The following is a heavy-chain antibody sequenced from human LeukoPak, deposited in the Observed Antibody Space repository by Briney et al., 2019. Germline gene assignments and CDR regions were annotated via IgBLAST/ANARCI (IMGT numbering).Heavy chain of an antibody. V-gene: IGHV3-7*05. D-gene: IGHD1-20*01. Sequence: GGSLRLSCAASGFTFSNYWMSWVRQAPGKGLEWVANIKEDGSGKYYVDSVKGRFTISRDNAKNSLYLQMNSLRAEDTAVYYCARLNWKPPYYYYGMDVWGQGTTVTVSS. J-gene: IGHJ6*02. CDR1: GFTFSNYW. CDR2: IKEDGSGK. CDR3: ARLNWKPPYYYYGMDV.